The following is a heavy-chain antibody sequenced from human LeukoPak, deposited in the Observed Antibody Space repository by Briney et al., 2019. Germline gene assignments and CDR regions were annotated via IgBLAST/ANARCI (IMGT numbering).Heavy chain of an antibody. J-gene: IGHJ3*02. CDR3: ARGEYSYAAAFDI. V-gene: IGHV4-31*03. Sequence: PSQTLSLTCTVSGGSISSGGYYWSWIRQHPGTGLEWIGYIYYSGSTNYNPSLKSRVTISVDTSKNQFSLKLSSVTAADTAVYYCARGEYSYAAAFDIWGQGTMVTVSS. CDR1: GGSISSGGYY. CDR2: IYYSGST. D-gene: IGHD5-18*01.